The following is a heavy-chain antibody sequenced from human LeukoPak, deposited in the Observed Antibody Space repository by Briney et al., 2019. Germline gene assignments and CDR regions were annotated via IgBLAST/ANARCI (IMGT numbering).Heavy chain of an antibody. Sequence: PGGSLRLSCAASGFTFSSYAMSWVRQAPGKGLEWVSGINWNGGSTGYADSVKGRFTISRDNAKNSLYLQMNSLRAEDTALYHCARQGYYYDSSGYYYDYWGQGTLATVSS. CDR1: GFTFSSYA. CDR2: INWNGGST. V-gene: IGHV3-20*01. J-gene: IGHJ4*02. CDR3: ARQGYYYDSSGYYYDY. D-gene: IGHD3-22*01.